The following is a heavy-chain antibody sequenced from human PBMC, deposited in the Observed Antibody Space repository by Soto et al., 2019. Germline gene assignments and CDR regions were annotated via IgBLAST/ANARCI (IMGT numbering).Heavy chain of an antibody. Sequence: EVQLLESGGGLEQPGGSLRLSCAASGFTFSNYAMTWVRQAPGKGLEWVSSISGSGSSTSYADSVKGRFTVSRDNSKNTLDLEMNSLRAEDSAVYYCAKLRTVVPSAIYSWGQGTMVTVSS. CDR3: AKLRTVVPSAIYS. V-gene: IGHV3-23*01. CDR2: ISGSGSST. J-gene: IGHJ4*02. D-gene: IGHD2-2*01. CDR1: GFTFSNYA.